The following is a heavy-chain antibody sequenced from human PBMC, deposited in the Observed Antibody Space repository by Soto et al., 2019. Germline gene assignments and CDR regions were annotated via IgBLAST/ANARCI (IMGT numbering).Heavy chain of an antibody. J-gene: IGHJ6*02. CDR3: AKGPTVSYYYGMDV. D-gene: IGHD4-4*01. V-gene: IGHV3-23*01. CDR1: GFTFSSYA. Sequence: EVQLLESGGGWVQPGGSLRLSCAASGFTFSSYAMSWVRQAPGKGLEWVSAISGSGGSTYYADSVKGRFTISRDNSKNTLYLQMNSLRAEDTAVYYCAKGPTVSYYYGMDVWGQGTTVTVSS. CDR2: ISGSGGST.